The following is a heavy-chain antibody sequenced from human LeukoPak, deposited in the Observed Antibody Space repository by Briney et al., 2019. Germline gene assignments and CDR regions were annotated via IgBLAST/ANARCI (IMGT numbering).Heavy chain of an antibody. CDR2: IYYSGST. J-gene: IGHJ4*02. CDR1: GGSISGSSYY. Sequence: SETLSLTCTVSGGSISGSSYYWGWIRQPPGKGLEWIGSIYYSGSTYYNPSLKSRVTISVDMSKSQFSLKLNSVTAADTAVYYCARTGVWFGELEDYWGQGTLVTVSS. V-gene: IGHV4-39*07. CDR3: ARTGVWFGELEDY. D-gene: IGHD3-10*01.